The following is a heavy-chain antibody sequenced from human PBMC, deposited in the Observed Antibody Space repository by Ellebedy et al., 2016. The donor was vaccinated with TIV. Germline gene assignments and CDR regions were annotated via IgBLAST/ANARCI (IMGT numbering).Heavy chain of an antibody. CDR2: ISYDGSNK. Sequence: GGSLRLXCAASGFTFSSYAMHWVRQAPGKGLEWVAVISYDGSNKYYADSVKGRFTISRDNSKNSLYLQMNSLRAEDTAVYYCARSAYYYGSGRYYFDYWGQGTLVTVSS. D-gene: IGHD3-10*01. J-gene: IGHJ4*02. CDR1: GFTFSSYA. CDR3: ARSAYYYGSGRYYFDY. V-gene: IGHV3-30-3*01.